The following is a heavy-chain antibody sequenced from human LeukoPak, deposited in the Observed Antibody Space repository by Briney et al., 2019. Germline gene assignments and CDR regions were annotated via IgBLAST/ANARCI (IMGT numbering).Heavy chain of an antibody. J-gene: IGHJ4*02. V-gene: IGHV3-74*01. CDR2: INSDGSST. Sequence: PGRSLRLSCAASGFTFSSYWMHWVRQAPGKGLVWVSRINSDGSSTSHADSVKGRLTISRDNARNTLYLQVNSLRAEDTAVYYCARDPLYSSSPDYFDYWGQGTLVTVSS. D-gene: IGHD6-13*01. CDR1: GFTFSSYW. CDR3: ARDPLYSSSPDYFDY.